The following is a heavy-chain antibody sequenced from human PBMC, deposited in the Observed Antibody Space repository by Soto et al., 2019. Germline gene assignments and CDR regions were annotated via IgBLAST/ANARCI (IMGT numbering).Heavy chain of an antibody. CDR1: GFTFSSYG. CDR2: IWYDGSNK. D-gene: IGHD2-8*02. Sequence: GSLRLSCAASGFTFSSYGIHFFRQAPCKGLEWVAVIWYDGSNKYYADSVKGRFTISRDNSKNTLYLQMNSLRAEDTAVYYCARVEPRGGEWRYWGQGTLVTVSS. V-gene: IGHV3-33*01. J-gene: IGHJ4*02. CDR3: ARVEPRGGEWRY.